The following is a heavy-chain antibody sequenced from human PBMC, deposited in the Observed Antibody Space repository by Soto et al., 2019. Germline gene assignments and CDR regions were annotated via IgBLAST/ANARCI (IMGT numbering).Heavy chain of an antibody. J-gene: IGHJ5*02. Sequence: EVQILESGGGLIQPGGSLRLSCAASGFSFSTFAMTWVRQAPGKGLEWVSTIISTGISTYYADSVKGRFTISRANSKNTLYLQMMSLTAEDTAIYYCVRGGGGGLFDPWGQGTMVTVSS. D-gene: IGHD2-15*01. CDR3: VRGGGGGLFDP. CDR1: GFSFSTFA. V-gene: IGHV3-23*01. CDR2: IISTGIST.